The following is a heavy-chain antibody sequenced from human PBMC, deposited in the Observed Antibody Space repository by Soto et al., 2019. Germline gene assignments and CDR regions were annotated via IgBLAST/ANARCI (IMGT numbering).Heavy chain of an antibody. Sequence: EVQLLESGGGLVQPGGSVRLSCAASGFTFSSYAMSWVRQAPGKGLEWVSAISGSGGSTYYADSVKGRFTISRDNSKNTLYLQMNSLRAEDTAVYYCAIDRPITMVRGVMVMDVWGQGTTVTVSS. V-gene: IGHV3-23*01. CDR2: ISGSGGST. J-gene: IGHJ6*02. CDR1: GFTFSSYA. CDR3: AIDRPITMVRGVMVMDV. D-gene: IGHD3-10*01.